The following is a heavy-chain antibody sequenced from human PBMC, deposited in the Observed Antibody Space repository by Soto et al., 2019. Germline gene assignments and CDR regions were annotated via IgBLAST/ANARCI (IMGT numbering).Heavy chain of an antibody. CDR3: ARGRYGDY. CDR1: GYIFTTYG. J-gene: IGHJ4*02. CDR2: ISAHNGNT. V-gene: IGHV1-18*01. Sequence: QVHLVPSGAEVKKPGASVKVSCKGSGYIFTTYGITWVRQAPVQGLEWMGWISAHNGNTNYAQKLQGRVTVTRDTSTSTAYMELRNLRSDDTAVYYCARGRYGDYWGQGALVTVSS. D-gene: IGHD1-1*01.